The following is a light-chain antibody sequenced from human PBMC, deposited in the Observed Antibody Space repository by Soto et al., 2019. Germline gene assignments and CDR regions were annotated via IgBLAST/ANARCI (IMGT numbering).Light chain of an antibody. CDR3: AAWDDSLNEGV. V-gene: IGLV1-40*01. Sequence: QLVLAQPPSVSGAPGQKVTISCTGSSSNIGAGYDLHWYQQLPGTAPKLLLYGNNNRPSGVPDRFSGSKSGTSASLAISGLQSEDEADYYCAAWDDSLNEGVFGGGTKLTVL. J-gene: IGLJ2*01. CDR1: SSNIGAGYD. CDR2: GNN.